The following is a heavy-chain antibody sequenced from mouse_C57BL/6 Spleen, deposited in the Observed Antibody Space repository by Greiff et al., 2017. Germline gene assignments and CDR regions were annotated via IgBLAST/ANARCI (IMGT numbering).Heavy chain of an antibody. CDR1: GFTFSDYG. V-gene: IGHV5-17*01. D-gene: IGHD1-1*01. CDR2: ISSGSSTI. CDR3: ARQSYYYGSRDFDY. J-gene: IGHJ2*01. Sequence: EVQLQQSGGGLVKPGGSLKLSCAASGFTFSDYGMHWVRQAPEKGLEWVAYISSGSSTIYYADTVKGRFTISRDNAKNTLFLQMTSLRSEDTAMYYCARQSYYYGSRDFDYWGQGTTLTVSS.